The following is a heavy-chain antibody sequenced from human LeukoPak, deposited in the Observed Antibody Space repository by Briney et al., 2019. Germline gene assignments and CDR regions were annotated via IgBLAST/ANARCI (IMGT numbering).Heavy chain of an antibody. D-gene: IGHD1-26*01. CDR2: FDPSDSYT. V-gene: IGHV5-10-1*01. Sequence: GEALKISCKGSGYSFTSYWISWVRQLPGKGLEWMVRFDPSDSYTNYSPSFQGGVTIPAGKSIRTAYPQWSSLKGSDTAMYYCARHGSEGSGSYSGYYYYSMYVWGQGTTVTVSS. CDR3: ARHGSEGSGSYSGYYYYSMYV. CDR1: GYSFTSYW. J-gene: IGHJ6*02.